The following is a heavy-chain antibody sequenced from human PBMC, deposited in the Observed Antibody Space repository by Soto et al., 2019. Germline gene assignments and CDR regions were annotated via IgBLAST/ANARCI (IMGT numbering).Heavy chain of an antibody. D-gene: IGHD3-10*01. CDR3: RIAEYELYSYYGMAA. J-gene: IGHJ6*02. CDR2: IRNKGYGGTT. V-gene: IGHV3-49*03. Sequence: GGSLRLSCTASGFTWGEYARSWFRQAPGKGLGWVGLIRNKGYGGTTEYAASVRGRFRISRDDSKSIAYLQMNSLKPEDTAVYYCRIAEYELYSYYGMAASGQGTTVTVSS. CDR1: GFTWGEYA.